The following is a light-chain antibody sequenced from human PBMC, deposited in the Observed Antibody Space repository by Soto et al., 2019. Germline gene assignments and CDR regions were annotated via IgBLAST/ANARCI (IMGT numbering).Light chain of an antibody. V-gene: IGKV3-20*01. Sequence: EIVLTQSPGTLSLSPGEGATLSCRASQSVSSSSLTWYQQKRGQAPRLLIYGASTRATGIPDRFSGSGSGTDFTLNISRLAPEDFAVYYCNQYHSSFTFGGGTKVEIK. J-gene: IGKJ4*01. CDR3: NQYHSSFT. CDR1: QSVSSSS. CDR2: GAS.